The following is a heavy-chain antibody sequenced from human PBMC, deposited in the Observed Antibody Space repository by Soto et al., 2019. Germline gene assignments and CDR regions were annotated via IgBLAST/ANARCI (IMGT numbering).Heavy chain of an antibody. CDR2: IIPIFGTA. CDR3: ARSEKGGYYYFDY. Sequence: VKVSCKASGGTFSSYSISWGRQAPGQGLEWMGGIIPIFGTANYAQKFQGRVTITADESTSTAYMELSSLRSEDTAVYYCARSEKGGYYYFDYWGQGTLVTVSS. J-gene: IGHJ4*02. D-gene: IGHD3-22*01. CDR1: GGTFSSYS. V-gene: IGHV1-69*13.